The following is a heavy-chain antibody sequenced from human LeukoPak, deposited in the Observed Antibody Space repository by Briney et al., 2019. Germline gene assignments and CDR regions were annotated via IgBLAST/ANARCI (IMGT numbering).Heavy chain of an antibody. D-gene: IGHD5-18*01. J-gene: IGHJ6*03. CDR1: GFTFDDYA. V-gene: IGHV3-9*01. CDR2: ISWNSGSI. CDR3: ATDTAMVIYYYYYMDV. Sequence: PGRSLRLSCAASGFTFDDYAMHWVRQAPGKGLEWVSGISWNSGSIGYADSVKGRFTISRDNAKNSLYLQMNSLRAEDTAVYYCATDTAMVIYYYYYMDVWGKGTTVTVSS.